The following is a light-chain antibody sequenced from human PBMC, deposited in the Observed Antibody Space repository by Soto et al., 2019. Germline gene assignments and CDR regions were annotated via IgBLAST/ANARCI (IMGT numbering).Light chain of an antibody. Sequence: EIVLTKSPGTLSLSPGERATLSCRASQSVSRNSLAWYQQQPGQAPRLLIYGASSRATDIPDRFSGSGSGTDFTLIVSRLEPEDFAEYFCQQYCTSAPTFGPGTKVDIK. V-gene: IGKV3-20*01. CDR2: GAS. CDR1: QSVSRNS. CDR3: QQYCTSAPT. J-gene: IGKJ3*01.